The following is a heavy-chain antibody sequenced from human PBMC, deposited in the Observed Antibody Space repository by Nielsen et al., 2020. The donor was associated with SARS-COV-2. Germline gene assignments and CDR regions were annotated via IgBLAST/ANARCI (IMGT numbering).Heavy chain of an antibody. CDR2: IYYSGST. CDR3: VGVSVAGTSDY. Sequence: SETLSLTCTVSGGSTSSYYWSWIRQPPGKGLEWIGYIYYSGSTNYNPSLKSRVTISVDTSKNQISLKLSSVTAADTAVYYCVGVSVAGTSDYWGQGTLVTVSS. CDR1: GGSTSSYY. D-gene: IGHD6-19*01. J-gene: IGHJ4*02. V-gene: IGHV4-59*08.